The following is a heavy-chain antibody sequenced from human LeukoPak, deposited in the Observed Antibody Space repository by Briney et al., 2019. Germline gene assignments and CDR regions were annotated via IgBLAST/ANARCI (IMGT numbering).Heavy chain of an antibody. J-gene: IGHJ5*02. CDR3: ARRVISEFSIDKGNWLDP. CDR1: GDSISNYY. D-gene: IGHD3-3*02. Sequence: SETLSLTYTVSGDSISNYYWNWIRQSPGKGLEWIGYILSSGSTHHNPSLASRISLSMDPSKNQFSLKLSSVTAADTAVYYCARRVISEFSIDKGNWLDPWGQGTLVTVSS. CDR2: ILSSGST. V-gene: IGHV4-4*09.